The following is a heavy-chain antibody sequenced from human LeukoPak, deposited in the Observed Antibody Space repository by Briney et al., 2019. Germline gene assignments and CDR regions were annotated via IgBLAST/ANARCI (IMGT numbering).Heavy chain of an antibody. CDR1: GFTFSSYA. CDR3: AKSGYYYGSGSYYSNRYFDY. CDR2: ISYDGSNK. D-gene: IGHD3-10*01. J-gene: IGHJ4*02. V-gene: IGHV3-30*04. Sequence: GRSLRLSCAASGFTFSSYAMHWVRQAPGKGLEWVAVISYDGSNKYYADSVKGRFTISRDNSKNTLYLQMNSLRAEDADVYYCAKSGYYYGSGSYYSNRYFDYWGQGTLVTVSS.